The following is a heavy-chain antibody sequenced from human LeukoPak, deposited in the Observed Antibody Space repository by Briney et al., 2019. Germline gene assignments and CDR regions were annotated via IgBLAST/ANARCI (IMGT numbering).Heavy chain of an antibody. V-gene: IGHV4-59*01. Sequence: SETLSLTCTVSGGSISSYYWSWIRQPPGKGLEWIGYIYYSGSTNYNPSLKSRVTISVDTSKNQFSLKLSSVTAADTAVYYCARGRRRDYYDSSGRWFDPWGQGTLVTVSS. D-gene: IGHD3-22*01. J-gene: IGHJ5*02. CDR1: GGSISSYY. CDR3: ARGRRRDYYDSSGRWFDP. CDR2: IYYSGST.